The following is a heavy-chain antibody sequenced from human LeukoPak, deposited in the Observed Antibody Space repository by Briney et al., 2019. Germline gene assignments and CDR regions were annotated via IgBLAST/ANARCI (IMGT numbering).Heavy chain of an antibody. D-gene: IGHD3-9*01. CDR1: GFTFSNYA. Sequence: GGSLRLSCAASGFTFSNYAMHWVRQAPGKGLEWVAVISYDGSNKYYADSVKGRFTISRDNSKNTLYLQMNSLRAEDTAVYYCARDRDYDILTGYQYWGQGTLVTVSS. CDR3: ARDRDYDILTGYQY. J-gene: IGHJ4*02. V-gene: IGHV3-30-3*01. CDR2: ISYDGSNK.